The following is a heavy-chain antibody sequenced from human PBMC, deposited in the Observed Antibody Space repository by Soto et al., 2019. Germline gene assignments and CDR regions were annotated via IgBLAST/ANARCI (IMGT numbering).Heavy chain of an antibody. J-gene: IGHJ5*02. CDR3: ASQYCSSTSCYSPNWFDP. D-gene: IGHD2-2*01. CDR1: GFTFSSYS. Sequence: PGGSLRLSCAASGFTFSSYSMNWVRQAPGKGLEWVSSISSSSSYIYYADSVKGRFTISRDNAKNSLYLQMNSLRAEDTAVYYCASQYCSSTSCYSPNWFDPWGQGTLVTVS. CDR2: ISSSSSYI. V-gene: IGHV3-21*01.